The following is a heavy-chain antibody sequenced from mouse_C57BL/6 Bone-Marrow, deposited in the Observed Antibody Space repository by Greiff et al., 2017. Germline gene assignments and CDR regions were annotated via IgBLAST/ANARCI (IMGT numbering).Heavy chain of an antibody. CDR3: TRGRDY. J-gene: IGHJ2*01. CDR1: GYTFTDYE. Sequence: QVQLQQSGAELVRPGASVTLSCKASGYTFTDYEMPWVKQTPVHGLEWIGAIDPETGGTAYNQKFKGKAILTADKSSSTAYMELRSLTSEDSAVYYCTRGRDYWGQGTTLTVSS. V-gene: IGHV1-15*01. CDR2: IDPETGGT.